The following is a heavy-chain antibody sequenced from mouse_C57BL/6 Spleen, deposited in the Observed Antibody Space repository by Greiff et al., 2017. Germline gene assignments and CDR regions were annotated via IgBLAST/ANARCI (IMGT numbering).Heavy chain of an antibody. D-gene: IGHD2-1*01. J-gene: IGHJ1*03. CDR2: ILPGSGST. Sequence: VQLQQSGAELMKPGASVKISCKATGYTFTGYWIAWVKQRPGHGLEWIGEILPGSGSTNYNEKFKGKATFTADTSSNTAYMQLSSLTTEDSDIYYCANIYYGNFERYVDFWGTGTTVTVSS. CDR3: ANIYYGNFERYVDF. V-gene: IGHV1-9*01. CDR1: GYTFTGYW.